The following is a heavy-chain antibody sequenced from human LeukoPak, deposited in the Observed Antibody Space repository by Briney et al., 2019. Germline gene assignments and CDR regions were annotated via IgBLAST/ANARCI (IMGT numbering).Heavy chain of an antibody. Sequence: GGSLRLSCAASGFTFSSYAISWVRQAPGKGLEWVSAISGSGGSTYYADSVKGRFTISRDNSKNTLYLQMNSLRAEDTAVYYCARDSSDLDAFDIWGQGTMVTVSS. D-gene: IGHD3-22*01. CDR3: ARDSSDLDAFDI. J-gene: IGHJ3*02. V-gene: IGHV3-23*01. CDR1: GFTFSSYA. CDR2: ISGSGGST.